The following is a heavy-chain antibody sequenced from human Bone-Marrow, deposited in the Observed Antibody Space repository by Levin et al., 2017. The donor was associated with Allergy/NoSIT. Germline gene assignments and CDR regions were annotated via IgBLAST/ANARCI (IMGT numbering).Heavy chain of an antibody. CDR3: ARKGAIAVAGQFDY. J-gene: IGHJ4*02. CDR2: ISGSGDTT. CDR1: GFTFRSSA. V-gene: IGHV3-23*01. Sequence: GESLKISCVASGFTFRSSAMSWVRQAPGKGLEWVSTISGSGDTTYFADSVQGRFTISRDNSKNTLYMQMNSLRAEDTAVYYCARKGAIAVAGQFDYWGQGILVTVSS. D-gene: IGHD6-19*01.